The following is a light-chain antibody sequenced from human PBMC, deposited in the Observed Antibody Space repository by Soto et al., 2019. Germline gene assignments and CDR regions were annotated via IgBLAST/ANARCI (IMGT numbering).Light chain of an antibody. V-gene: IGLV2-23*01. Sequence: QSALTQPASVSGSPGQSITISCTGTSSDVGNYNLVSWYQQHPGTAPKLMIYEATKRPSGVSNRFSGSKSGNTASLTISGLQTEDEADYYCCSYSYAGTITYVFGTGTKLTVL. J-gene: IGLJ1*01. CDR3: CSYSYAGTITYV. CDR1: SSDVGNYNL. CDR2: EAT.